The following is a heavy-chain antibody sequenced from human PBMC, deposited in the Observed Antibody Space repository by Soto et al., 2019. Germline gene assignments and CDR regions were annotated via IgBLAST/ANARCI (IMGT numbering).Heavy chain of an antibody. CDR3: ARVHDSSGYYKYCYFDI. V-gene: IGHV4-61*01. CDR2: IYYSGST. J-gene: IGHJ2*01. Sequence: TLSLTCAVSGVSVMSDIYHWAWVRQPPGVGLEFIASIYYSGSTNYNGSLKGRVTISADSSKNQFALRLNSVTAADTAVYYCARVHDSSGYYKYCYFDIWGRGTLVTVSS. CDR1: GVSVMSDIYH. D-gene: IGHD3-22*01.